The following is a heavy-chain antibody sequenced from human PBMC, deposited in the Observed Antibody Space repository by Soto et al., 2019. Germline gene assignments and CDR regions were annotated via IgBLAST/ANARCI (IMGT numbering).Heavy chain of an antibody. CDR1: GGSISSSNW. CDR2: INYRGRT. D-gene: IGHD2-15*01. Sequence: SETLSLTCAVSGGSISSSNWWSWVRQHPGKGPEWIAFINYRGRTSYNPSLRSRVTISGDTSKSQFSLNLTSVTAADTAVYYCAKGGASSQWFAPWGQGVLVTVSS. V-gene: IGHV4-4*02. J-gene: IGHJ5*02. CDR3: AKGGASSQWFAP.